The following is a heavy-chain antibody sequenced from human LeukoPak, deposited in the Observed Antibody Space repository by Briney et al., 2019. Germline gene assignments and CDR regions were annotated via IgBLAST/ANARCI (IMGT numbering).Heavy chain of an antibody. D-gene: IGHD5-12*01. CDR1: GYTFTGYY. CDR2: INPNSGGT. Sequence: GASVKVSCKASGYTFTGYYMHWVRQAPGQGLEWMGWINPNSGGTNYARKFQGRVTMTRDTSISTAYMELSRLRSDDTAVYYCARGRGSTSRYWGQGTLVTVSS. V-gene: IGHV1-2*02. CDR3: ARGRGSTSRY. J-gene: IGHJ4*02.